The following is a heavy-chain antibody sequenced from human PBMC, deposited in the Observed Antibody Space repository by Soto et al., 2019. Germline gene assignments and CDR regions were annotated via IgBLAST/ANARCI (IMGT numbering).Heavy chain of an antibody. CDR1: GFSINNGAVG. Sequence: QITLKESGQTLVKPTQTLTLVCTLSGFSINNGAVGVGWIRQPPGKAPEWLALLYWNDDKWYSPSLRYRLSVTKDSSKTQVVLTMTHRPPMDPGTYYCENRRAVSNNLFFVQWGQGAWSPSPQ. D-gene: IGHD4-4*01. V-gene: IGHV2-5*01. J-gene: IGHJ1*01. CDR3: ENRRAVSNNLFFVQ. CDR2: LYWNDDK.